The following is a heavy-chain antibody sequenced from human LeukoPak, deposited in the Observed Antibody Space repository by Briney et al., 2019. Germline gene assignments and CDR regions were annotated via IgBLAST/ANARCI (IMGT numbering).Heavy chain of an antibody. J-gene: IGHJ4*02. V-gene: IGHV3-7*01. Sequence: QPGGSLRLSCAASGFSFRNYWMGWVRQAPGKGLEWVANTKPDGSAEYYADSVRGRFTASRDNANNLLYLQMNRLRAEDTAAYYCARDGGLHTNFDYWGQGTLLTVSS. CDR2: TKPDGSAE. CDR3: ARDGGLHTNFDY. D-gene: IGHD2-15*01. CDR1: GFSFRNYW.